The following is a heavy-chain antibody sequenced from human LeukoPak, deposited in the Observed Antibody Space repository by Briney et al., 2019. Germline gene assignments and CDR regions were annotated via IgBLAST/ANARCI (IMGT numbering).Heavy chain of an antibody. CDR2: ITGRGEHI. V-gene: IGHV3-23*01. D-gene: IGHD6-25*01. CDR1: GFTLSSYG. CDR3: AKDRRLAAFDY. Sequence: GGSLRLSCTASGFTLSSYGMNWVRQAPGKGLEWVSGITGRGEHIFYAGSVKGRFTISRDNSKNTLYLQMNSLRAEDTAVYYCAKDRRLAAFDYGGQGTLVTVSS. J-gene: IGHJ4*02.